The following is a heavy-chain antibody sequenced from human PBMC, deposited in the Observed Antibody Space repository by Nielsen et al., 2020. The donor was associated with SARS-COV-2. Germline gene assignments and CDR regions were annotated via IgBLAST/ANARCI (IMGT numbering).Heavy chain of an antibody. Sequence: GESLKISCAASGFTFSDYGMHWVRQAPGKGPEWVAVIWYDGTNEYYADSVKGRFTISRDDSKNTLFLQMDGLRVEDTAMYYCAKDSDRWVQFVGDAFDLWGQGTMVTVSS. CDR2: IWYDGTNE. CDR1: GFTFSDYG. D-gene: IGHD5-24*01. V-gene: IGHV3-30*02. J-gene: IGHJ3*01. CDR3: AKDSDRWVQFVGDAFDL.